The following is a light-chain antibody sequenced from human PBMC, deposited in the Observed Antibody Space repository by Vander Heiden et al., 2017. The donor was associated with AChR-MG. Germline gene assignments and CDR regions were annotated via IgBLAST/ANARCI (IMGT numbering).Light chain of an antibody. CDR3: QSYDRSLKVV. V-gene: IGLV1-40*01. CDR2: SNF. J-gene: IGLJ2*01. CDR1: SSNIGAAYD. Sequence: QPVLTQPPPVSGAPGQSVPIPCTGDSSNIGAAYDVRWYQQLPGAAPKLIIYSNFCRPSGVPDRFSGSKSVTSASLAITGLQAEDEADYYCQSYDRSLKVVFGGGTKFTVL.